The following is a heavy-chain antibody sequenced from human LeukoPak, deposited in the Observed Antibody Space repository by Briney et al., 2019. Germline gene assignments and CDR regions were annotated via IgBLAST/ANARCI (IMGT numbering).Heavy chain of an antibody. Sequence: GGSLRLSCAASGFTFSSYGMHWVRQAPGKGLEWVAAIWYDGDNKYYADSVKGRFTISRDNSKNTLYLQMNSLRAEDMAVYYCARDLSAAARGFDYWGQGTLVTVSS. V-gene: IGHV3-33*08. D-gene: IGHD6-13*01. CDR1: GFTFSSYG. CDR2: IWYDGDNK. J-gene: IGHJ4*02. CDR3: ARDLSAAARGFDY.